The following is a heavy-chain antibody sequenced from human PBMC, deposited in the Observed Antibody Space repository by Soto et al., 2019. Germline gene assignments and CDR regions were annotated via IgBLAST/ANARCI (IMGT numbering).Heavy chain of an antibody. J-gene: IGHJ6*03. D-gene: IGHD5-18*01. Sequence: GGSLRLSCAASGFTFSSYAMSWVRQAPGKGLEWVSAISGSGGSTYYADSVKGRFTISRDNSKNTLYLQMNSLRAEDTAVYYCAKDGYSYGYYYYYMDVWGKGTTVTVSS. CDR3: AKDGYSYGYYYYYMDV. V-gene: IGHV3-23*01. CDR1: GFTFSSYA. CDR2: ISGSGGST.